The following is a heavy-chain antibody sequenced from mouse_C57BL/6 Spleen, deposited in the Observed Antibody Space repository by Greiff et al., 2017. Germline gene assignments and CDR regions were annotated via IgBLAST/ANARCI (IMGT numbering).Heavy chain of an antibody. D-gene: IGHD4-1*01. Sequence: QVQLQQSGAELAKPGASVKLSCKASGYTFTSYCMHWVKQRPGKGLEWIGDINPSNGYTKYNQKFKDKATLTVDKSSSTAYMQLSSLTYEDSAVSYCARWEFDVWGTGTTVTGSS. J-gene: IGHJ1*03. CDR2: INPSNGYT. CDR3: ARWEFDV. V-gene: IGHV1-7*01. CDR1: GYTFTSYC.